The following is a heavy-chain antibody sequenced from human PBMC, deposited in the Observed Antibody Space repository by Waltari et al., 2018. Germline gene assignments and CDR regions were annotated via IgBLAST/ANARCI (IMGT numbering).Heavy chain of an antibody. Sequence: QVQPLESGPGLVKPSETLSLTCFVGDGSINSFTWAWMRQPPGEGLEWIGSLNYTGDTRYNASLKSRVTISLDRAKRHLSLKLQSVTAADTALYYCGSSGNLGLIDFWGQGTLVAVSS. V-gene: IGHV4-59*01. D-gene: IGHD1-26*01. CDR2: LNYTGDT. J-gene: IGHJ4*02. CDR3: GSSGNLGLIDF. CDR1: DGSINSFT.